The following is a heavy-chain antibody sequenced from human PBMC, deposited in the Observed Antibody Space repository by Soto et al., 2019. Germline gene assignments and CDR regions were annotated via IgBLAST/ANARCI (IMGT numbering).Heavy chain of an antibody. V-gene: IGHV4-34*01. D-gene: IGHD1-1*01. J-gene: IGHJ4*02. CDR1: GGSFSGYY. CDR3: ARGIPAGNPNYFDY. CDR2: INHSGNT. Sequence: SETLSLTCAVYGGSFSGYYWSWIRQPPGKGLEWIGEINHSGNTNYNPTLKSRVTISVDTSKNQFSLKLSSVTAADTAVYYCARGIPAGNPNYFDYWGQGTLVTVSS.